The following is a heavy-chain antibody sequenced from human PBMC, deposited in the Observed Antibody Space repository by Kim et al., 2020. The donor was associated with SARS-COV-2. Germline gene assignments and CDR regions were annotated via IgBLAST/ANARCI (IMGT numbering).Heavy chain of an antibody. V-gene: IGHV3-30-3*01. J-gene: IGHJ5*01. Sequence: GGSLRLSCAASGFSFSNYDIHWVRQAPDKGLEWVAFIPPDGTNKNSADSVRGRFTISRDKSETTVSLQMNSLRTEDTAVYYCVRPGGPGTPWNWFDSWG. CDR1: GFSFSNYD. CDR2: IPPDGTNK. CDR3: VRPGGPGTPWNWFDS. D-gene: IGHD1-1*01.